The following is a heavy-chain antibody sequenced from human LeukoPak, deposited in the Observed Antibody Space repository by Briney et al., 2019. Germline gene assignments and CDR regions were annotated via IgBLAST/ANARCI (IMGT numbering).Heavy chain of an antibody. CDR1: GYTLTELS. Sequence: ASVKVSCKVSGYTLTELSMHWVRQAPGKGLEWMGGFDPEDGETIYAQKFQGRVTMTEDTSTDTAYMELSSLRSDDTAVYYCARGLGYCSSTSCYLPGVWGQGTTVTVSS. D-gene: IGHD2-2*01. CDR3: ARGLGYCSSTSCYLPGV. CDR2: FDPEDGET. V-gene: IGHV1-24*01. J-gene: IGHJ6*02.